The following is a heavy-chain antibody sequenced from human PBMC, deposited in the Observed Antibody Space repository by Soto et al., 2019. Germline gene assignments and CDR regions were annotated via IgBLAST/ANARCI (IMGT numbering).Heavy chain of an antibody. J-gene: IGHJ6*03. V-gene: IGHV3-23*01. CDR3: AKGVNIVVVPAAYYYYYYMDV. D-gene: IGHD2-2*01. CDR2: ISGSGGRT. CDR1: GFTFSSYA. Sequence: QPGGSLRLSCAASGFTFSSYAMSWVRQAPGKGLEWVSAISGSGGRTYYADSVKCRVTSNRDNSQNTLDLQMNSLRAEDTAVYYCAKGVNIVVVPAAYYYYYYMDVWGKGT.